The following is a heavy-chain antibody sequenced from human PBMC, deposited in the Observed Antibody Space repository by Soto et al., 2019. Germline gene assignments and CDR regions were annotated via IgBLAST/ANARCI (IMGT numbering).Heavy chain of an antibody. CDR1: GYRFTRYW. J-gene: IGHJ4*02. CDR2: MYPSDSAP. V-gene: IGHV5-51*01. D-gene: IGHD3-9*01. Sequence: PGESLQISCKGSGYRFTRYWIGWVRQRPGKGLEWMGIMYPSDSAPRYSPSFQGQVTISADKSINTAYLQWSGLMASDTALYYCARHDLPTISAHFDYWGQGTLVTVSS. CDR3: ARHDLPTISAHFDY.